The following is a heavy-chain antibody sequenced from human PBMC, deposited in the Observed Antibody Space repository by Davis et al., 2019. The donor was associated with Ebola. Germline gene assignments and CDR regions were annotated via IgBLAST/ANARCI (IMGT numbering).Heavy chain of an antibody. CDR2: IIPMLGVP. Sequence: AASVKVSCKTSGGTFSSYTISWVRQAPGQGLEWMGRIIPMLGVPNYAQKFQGKVTLTADKSTTTVYMELSSLRSEDTALYYCTTPGGQDSGYDVFDIWGQGTMVTVSS. V-gene: IGHV1-69*02. D-gene: IGHD5-12*01. J-gene: IGHJ3*02. CDR1: GGTFSSYT. CDR3: TTPGGQDSGYDVFDI.